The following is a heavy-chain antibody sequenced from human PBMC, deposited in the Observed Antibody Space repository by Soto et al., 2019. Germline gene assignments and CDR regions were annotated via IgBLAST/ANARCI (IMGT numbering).Heavy chain of an antibody. J-gene: IGHJ6*03. V-gene: IGHV3-33*01. Sequence: PGGSLRLSCAASGFTFSSYGMHWVRQAPGKGLVWVAVIWYDGSNKYYADSVKGRFTISRDNSKNTLYLQMNSLRAEDTAVYYCARDPYDFWSGYRSYYYYYYMDVWGKGTTVTVSS. D-gene: IGHD3-3*01. CDR1: GFTFSSYG. CDR2: IWYDGSNK. CDR3: ARDPYDFWSGYRSYYYYYYMDV.